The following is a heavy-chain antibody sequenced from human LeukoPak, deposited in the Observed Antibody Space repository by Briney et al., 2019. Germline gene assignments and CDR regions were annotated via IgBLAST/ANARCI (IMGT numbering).Heavy chain of an antibody. V-gene: IGHV4-59*01. Sequence: SETLSLTCTVSGGSISSYYWSWIRQPPGKGLEWIGYIYYSGSTNYNPSLKSRVTISVDTSKNQFSLKLSSVTAAATAVYYCAREELPGAFDIWGQGTMVTVSS. CDR1: GGSISSYY. J-gene: IGHJ3*02. CDR3: AREELPGAFDI. CDR2: IYYSGST. D-gene: IGHD1-26*01.